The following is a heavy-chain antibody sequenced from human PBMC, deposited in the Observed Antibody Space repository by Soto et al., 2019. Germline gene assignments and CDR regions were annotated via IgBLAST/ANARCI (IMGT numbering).Heavy chain of an antibody. CDR3: ARDSDMAAAGTGVDY. D-gene: IGHD6-13*01. Sequence: QVQLQESGPGLVKPSGTLSLTCAVSGGSISSSNWWSWVRQPPGKGLEWIGEIYHSGSTNYNPSLKSRVTIAGDQSKNPVSLKLSSVTAADTAVYYCARDSDMAAAGTGVDYWGQGTLVTVSS. V-gene: IGHV4-4*02. CDR1: GGSISSSNW. CDR2: IYHSGST. J-gene: IGHJ4*02.